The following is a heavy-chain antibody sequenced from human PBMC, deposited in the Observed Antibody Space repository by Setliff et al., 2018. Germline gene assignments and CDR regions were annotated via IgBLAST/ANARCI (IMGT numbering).Heavy chain of an antibody. Sequence: SEPLSLTCNVSGDSMYGYYWSWIRQPPGKGLEWIGYIYKSGTTKYNPSLGSRISMSVDTSKNQFSLNLNYVTTADTAVYYCARDQFSSGWYGAPESYFDRWGQGVLVTVSS. CDR2: IYKSGTT. J-gene: IGHJ4*02. CDR3: ARDQFSSGWYGAPESYFDR. CDR1: GDSMYGYY. D-gene: IGHD6-19*01. V-gene: IGHV4-59*01.